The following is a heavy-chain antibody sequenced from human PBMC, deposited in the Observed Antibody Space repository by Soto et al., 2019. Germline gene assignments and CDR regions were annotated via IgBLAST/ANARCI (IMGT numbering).Heavy chain of an antibody. D-gene: IGHD6-13*01. V-gene: IGHV3-30*18. J-gene: IGHJ4*02. CDR2: ISYDGSNK. Sequence: PGGSLRLSCAASGFTFSSYGMHWVRQAPGKGLEWVAVISYDGSNKYYADSVKGRFTISRDNSKNTLYLQMNSLRAEDTAVYYCAKDATQQLVFEGFSPNDYWGQGTLVTVSS. CDR1: GFTFSSYG. CDR3: AKDATQQLVFEGFSPNDY.